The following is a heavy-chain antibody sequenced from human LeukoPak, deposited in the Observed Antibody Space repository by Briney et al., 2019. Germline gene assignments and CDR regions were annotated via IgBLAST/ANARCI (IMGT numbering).Heavy chain of an antibody. D-gene: IGHD2-15*01. Sequence: PGGSLRLSCAASGFTFSNYWMSRVRQAPGKGLEWVANIKQDGSEKYYVDSVKGRFTISRDNAKNSLYVQMNSLRAEDTAVYYCAGWPIFSDAFHIWGQGTMVTVSS. CDR2: IKQDGSEK. J-gene: IGHJ3*02. CDR1: GFTFSNYW. V-gene: IGHV3-7*01. CDR3: AGWPIFSDAFHI.